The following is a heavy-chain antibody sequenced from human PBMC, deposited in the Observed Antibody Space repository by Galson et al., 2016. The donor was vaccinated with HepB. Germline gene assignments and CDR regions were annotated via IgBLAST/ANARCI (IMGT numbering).Heavy chain of an antibody. Sequence: SVKVSCKASGYTFRNYAMHWVRQAPGQRLEWMAWINAGNGKTKSSERFQGRVTITRDTSASTAYMELISLRSEDTGVYYCARAMLYYDSSGYPSVGMDVWGQGTTVTVSS. D-gene: IGHD3-22*01. J-gene: IGHJ6*02. CDR3: ARAMLYYDSSGYPSVGMDV. CDR1: GYTFRNYA. V-gene: IGHV1-3*01. CDR2: INAGNGKT.